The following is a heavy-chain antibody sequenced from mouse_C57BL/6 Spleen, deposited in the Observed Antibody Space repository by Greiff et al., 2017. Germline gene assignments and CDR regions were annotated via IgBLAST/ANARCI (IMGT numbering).Heavy chain of an antibody. CDR2: IDPSDSST. CDR3: ARSGYYGSSCYAWFAY. J-gene: IGHJ3*01. Sequence: QVQLQQPGAELVMPGASVKLSCKASGYTFTSYWMHWVKQRPGQGLEWIGEIDPSDSSTNYNQKFKGKSTLPVDKSSSTAYMQLSSLTSEDSAVYYCARSGYYGSSCYAWFAYWGQGTLVTVSA. V-gene: IGHV1-69*01. D-gene: IGHD1-1*01. CDR1: GYTFTSYW.